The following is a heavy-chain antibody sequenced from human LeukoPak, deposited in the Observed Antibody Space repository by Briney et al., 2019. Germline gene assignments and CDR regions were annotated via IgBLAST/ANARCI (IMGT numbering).Heavy chain of an antibody. CDR2: TYYRSKWYN. V-gene: IGHV6-1*01. D-gene: IGHD1-1*01. Sequence: SQTLSHTCAISGDSVSSNIAAWNWTRHSPSGGREWLRWTYYRSKWYNEYAPSVKSRITTNPNTTKNQFSQQPNSVTTADTAFYYCARDPTGTFPIDYWGQGTLVTVSS. CDR1: GDSVSSNIAA. J-gene: IGHJ4*02. CDR3: ARDPTGTFPIDY.